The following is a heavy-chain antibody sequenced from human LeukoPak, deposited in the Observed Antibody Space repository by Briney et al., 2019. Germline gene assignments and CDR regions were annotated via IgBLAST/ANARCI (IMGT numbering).Heavy chain of an antibody. Sequence: GGSLRLSRAASAFSLNAYNMNWVRQAPGKGLEWVSSISYTGTYIYYADSVKGRFTISRDNAQNSLYLQMNSLRAEDTAVYYCAIDPPDYYDSSGYHYFDYWGQGTLVTVSS. J-gene: IGHJ4*02. V-gene: IGHV3-21*01. CDR2: ISYTGTYI. D-gene: IGHD3-22*01. CDR3: AIDPPDYYDSSGYHYFDY. CDR1: AFSLNAYN.